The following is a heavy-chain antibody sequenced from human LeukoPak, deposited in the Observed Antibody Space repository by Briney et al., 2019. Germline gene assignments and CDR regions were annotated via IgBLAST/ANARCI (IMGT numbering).Heavy chain of an antibody. D-gene: IGHD2-21*01. CDR1: GFTFSSYW. CDR3: ERGVYSLDV. V-gene: IGHV3-7*01. J-gene: IGHJ6*04. Sequence: GGSLRLSCVASGFTFSSYWMTWVRQAPGKGLEWVANMNEDGTERYYVDSVKGRFTISRDNAKNSLYLQMNSLRAEDTAVYYCERGVYSLDVWGKGITVTVSS. CDR2: MNEDGTER.